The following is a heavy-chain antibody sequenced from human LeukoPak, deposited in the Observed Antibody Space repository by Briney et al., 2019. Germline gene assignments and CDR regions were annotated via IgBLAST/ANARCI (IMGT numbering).Heavy chain of an antibody. CDR1: GFTFSSYA. D-gene: IGHD6-19*01. J-gene: IGHJ4*02. V-gene: IGHV3-30*04. CDR2: ISYDGSNK. Sequence: PGRSLRLSCAASGFTFSSYAMHWVRQAPGKGLEWVAVISYDGSNKYYADSVKGRFTISRDNSKNTLYLQMNSLRAEDTAVYYCARYQIPIAVAGRQNYFDYWGQGTLVTVSS. CDR3: ARYQIPIAVAGRQNYFDY.